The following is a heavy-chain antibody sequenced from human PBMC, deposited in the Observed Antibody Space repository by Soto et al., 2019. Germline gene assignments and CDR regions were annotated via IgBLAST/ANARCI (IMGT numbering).Heavy chain of an antibody. D-gene: IGHD2-21*02. J-gene: IGHJ4*02. Sequence: SVKVSCKASGGTFSSYAISWVRQAPGQGLEWMGGIIPIFGTANYAQKFQGRVTITADESTSTAYMELSSLRSEDTAVYYCARSPSPCGGDCYAYFDYWGPGTLVTVSS. V-gene: IGHV1-69*13. CDR1: GGTFSSYA. CDR2: IIPIFGTA. CDR3: ARSPSPCGGDCYAYFDY.